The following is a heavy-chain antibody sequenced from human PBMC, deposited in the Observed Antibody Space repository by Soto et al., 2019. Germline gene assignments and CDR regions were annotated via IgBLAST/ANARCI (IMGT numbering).Heavy chain of an antibody. D-gene: IGHD3-22*01. CDR1: GFTFSSYP. V-gene: IGHV3-23*01. Sequence: EVQLLESGGDLVQPGGSLRLSCAAFGFTFSSYPMSWVRQAPGKGLEWVSSISGSGGTSYYADSVKGRFTLSRDNSKNTLYLQMNSLRAEDTAVYYCAKGGYYYDTSGPTFEYWGQGTLVTVSS. CDR2: ISGSGGTS. CDR3: AKGGYYYDTSGPTFEY. J-gene: IGHJ4*02.